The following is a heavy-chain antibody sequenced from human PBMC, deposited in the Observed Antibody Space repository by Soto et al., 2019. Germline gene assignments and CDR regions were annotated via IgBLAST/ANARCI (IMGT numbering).Heavy chain of an antibody. D-gene: IGHD3-9*01. J-gene: IGHJ2*01. Sequence: GNGLEWVAVIWYDVRNKYYADSVKGRFTISRDNSKNTLYMKMNTLRDEDTAVYYCARETLFFXFQAEDGIRDVDSVSAFLLNRSSDL. CDR2: IWYDVRNK. CDR3: ARETLFFXFQAEDGIRDVDSVSAFLLNRSSDL. V-gene: IGHV3-33*01.